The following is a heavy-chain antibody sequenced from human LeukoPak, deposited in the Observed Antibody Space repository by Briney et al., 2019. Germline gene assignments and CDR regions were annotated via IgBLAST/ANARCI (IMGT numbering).Heavy chain of an antibody. CDR3: ARIANIANSYLQH. J-gene: IGHJ1*01. Sequence: ASVKVSCKASGYTFTGYYMHWVRQAPGQGLEWMGWINPNSGGTNYAQKFQGRVTMTRDTSISTAYMELSRLRSDDTAVYYCARIANIANSYLQHWGQGTLVTVSS. CDR2: INPNSGGT. D-gene: IGHD4/OR15-4a*01. V-gene: IGHV1-2*02. CDR1: GYTFTGYY.